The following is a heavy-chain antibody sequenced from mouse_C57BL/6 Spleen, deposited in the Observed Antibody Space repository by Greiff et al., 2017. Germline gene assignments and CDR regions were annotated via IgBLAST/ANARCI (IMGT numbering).Heavy chain of an antibody. V-gene: IGHV2-2*01. J-gene: IGHJ3*01. CDR3: ARNADDYDWFAY. Sequence: VMLVESGPGLVQPSQSLSITCTVSGFSLTSYGVHWVRQSPGKGLEWLGVIWSGGSTDYNAAFISRLSISKDNSKSQVFFKMNSLQADDTAIYYCARNADDYDWFAYWGQGTLVTVSA. D-gene: IGHD2-4*01. CDR2: IWSGGST. CDR1: GFSLTSYG.